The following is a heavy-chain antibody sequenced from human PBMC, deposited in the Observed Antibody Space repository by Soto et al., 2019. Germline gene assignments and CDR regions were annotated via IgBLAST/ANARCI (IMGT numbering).Heavy chain of an antibody. D-gene: IGHD6-19*01. CDR2: ISGSGGST. J-gene: IGHJ4*02. CDR3: AKSLPDYSSGWYGEYYFDY. V-gene: IGHV3-23*01. CDR1: GFTFSSYA. Sequence: GVSMRVSCAAAGFTFSSYARSWVRQAPGKGLEWVSAISGSGGSTYYADSVKGRFTISRDNSKNTLYLQMNSLRAEDTAVYYCAKSLPDYSSGWYGEYYFDYWGQGTLVTVSS.